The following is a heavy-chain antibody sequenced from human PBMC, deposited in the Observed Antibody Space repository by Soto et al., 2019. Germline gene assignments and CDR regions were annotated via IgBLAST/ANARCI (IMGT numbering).Heavy chain of an antibody. CDR1: GYLFSAYS. CDR3: AREENCSGGTCYSEYFHR. J-gene: IGHJ1*01. Sequence: GASVNGSWKSAGYLFSAYSMHWVRLAPGQGLEWMGVVNPSGGSTKYAQNFQGRVTMTRDTSTTTIYMELSSLRSDDTAIYYCAREENCSGGTCYSEYFHRWGQGTLVTVSS. CDR2: VNPSGGST. V-gene: IGHV1-46*01. D-gene: IGHD2-15*01.